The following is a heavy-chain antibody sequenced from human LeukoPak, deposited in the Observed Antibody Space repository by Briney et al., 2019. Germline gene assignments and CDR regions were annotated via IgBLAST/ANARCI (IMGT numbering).Heavy chain of an antibody. V-gene: IGHV3-53*04. CDR3: ARARYGSGGYFFDF. Sequence: GGSLRLSCAASGFTVSNNYMSWVRQAPGKGLEWVSVIYSGGSTYYADSVKGRFTISRHNSENTLYLQMNSLRAEDTAVYYCARARYGSGGYFFDFWGQGTLVTVSS. D-gene: IGHD3-10*01. CDR1: GFTVSNNY. CDR2: IYSGGST. J-gene: IGHJ4*02.